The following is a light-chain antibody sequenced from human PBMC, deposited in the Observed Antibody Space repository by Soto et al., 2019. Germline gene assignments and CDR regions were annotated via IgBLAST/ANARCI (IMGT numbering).Light chain of an antibody. J-gene: IGKJ1*01. CDR1: QSVSSY. Sequence: EIVLTQSPATLSLSPGERATLSCRASQSVSSYLAWYQQKPGQAPRLLIYDASNRATGIAARFSGSGSGTDFTLTIDRLESEDFAVYFCQQYGDLPWTFGQGTKVDIK. CDR3: QQYGDLPWT. V-gene: IGKV3-11*01. CDR2: DAS.